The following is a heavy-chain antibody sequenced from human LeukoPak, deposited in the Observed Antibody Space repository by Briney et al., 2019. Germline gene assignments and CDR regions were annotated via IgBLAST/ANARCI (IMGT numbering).Heavy chain of an antibody. D-gene: IGHD6-13*01. Sequence: SETLSLTCAVYGGSFSGYYWGWIRQPPGKGLEWIGSIYYSGSTYYNPSLKSRVTISVDTSKNQFSLKLSSVTAADTAVYYCARDQYSSSWYDAFDIWGQGTMVTVSS. CDR1: GGSFSGYY. V-gene: IGHV4-34*01. CDR3: ARDQYSSSWYDAFDI. CDR2: IYYSGST. J-gene: IGHJ3*02.